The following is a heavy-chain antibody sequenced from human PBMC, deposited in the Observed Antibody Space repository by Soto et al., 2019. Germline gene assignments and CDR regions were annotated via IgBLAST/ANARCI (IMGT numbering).Heavy chain of an antibody. Sequence: ASVKVSCKASGGTFSSYAISWVRQAPGQGLEWMGWINANNGNTNYAQKLQGRVTMTTDTSTSTAYMELRSLRSDDTAVYYCARVIKYDFWSGSGWFDPWGQGTLVTVSS. D-gene: IGHD3-3*01. CDR3: ARVIKYDFWSGSGWFDP. CDR1: GGTFSSYA. CDR2: INANNGNT. V-gene: IGHV1-18*01. J-gene: IGHJ5*02.